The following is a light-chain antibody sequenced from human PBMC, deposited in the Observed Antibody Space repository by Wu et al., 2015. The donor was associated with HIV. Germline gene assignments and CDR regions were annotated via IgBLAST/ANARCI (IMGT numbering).Light chain of an antibody. CDR3: QQRSNWPPIT. Sequence: DIVLTQSPDTLSLSPGERASLSCRASQSVTSSFLAWYQQKPGQAPRLLIYGASSRATGIPDRFSGSGSGTDFTLTISRLQPEDFAVYYCQQRSNWPPITFGQGTRLEIK. J-gene: IGKJ5*01. V-gene: IGKV3D-20*02. CDR2: GAS. CDR1: QSVTSSF.